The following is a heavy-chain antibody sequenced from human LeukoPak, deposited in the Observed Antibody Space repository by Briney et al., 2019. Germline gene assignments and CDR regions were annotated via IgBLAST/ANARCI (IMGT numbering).Heavy chain of an antibody. CDR2: IYTSGST. V-gene: IGHV4-4*07. CDR1: GGSLSSYY. D-gene: IGHD3-22*01. J-gene: IGHJ4*02. Sequence: SETLSLTCTVSGGSLSSYYWSWVRQPAGKGLEWIGRIYTSGSTNYNPSLKSRVTISVDKSKNQFSLKLSSVTAADTAVYYCASSGYNFDYWGQGTLVTVSS. CDR3: ASSGYNFDY.